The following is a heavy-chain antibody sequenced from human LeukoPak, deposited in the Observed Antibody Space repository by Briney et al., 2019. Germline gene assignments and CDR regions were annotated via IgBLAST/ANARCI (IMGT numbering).Heavy chain of an antibody. CDR1: GGSISSSSYY. CDR3: ARLHGGFEDC. Sequence: SETLSLTCTVSGGSISSSSYYWGWIRQPPGKGLEWIGSIYYSGSTYYNPSLKSRVIISVDTSKNQFSLKLSSVTAADTAVYYCARLHGGFEDCWGQGTLVTVSS. J-gene: IGHJ4*02. D-gene: IGHD5-12*01. CDR2: IYYSGST. V-gene: IGHV4-39*07.